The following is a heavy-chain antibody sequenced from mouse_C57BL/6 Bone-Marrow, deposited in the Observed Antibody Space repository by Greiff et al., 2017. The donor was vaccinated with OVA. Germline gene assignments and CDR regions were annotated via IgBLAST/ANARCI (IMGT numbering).Heavy chain of an antibody. V-gene: IGHV2-2*01. Sequence: QVQLKQSGPGLVQPSPCLSITCTVSGFSLTSYGVHWVSQSPGKGLEWLGVIWSGGSTDYNAAFISRLSISTDNSKRQIFFKMNSLQADDTAIYYCARNSDYSNYAWFADWGQGTLVTVSA. J-gene: IGHJ3*01. CDR1: GFSLTSYG. CDR3: ARNSDYSNYAWFAD. D-gene: IGHD2-5*01. CDR2: IWSGGST.